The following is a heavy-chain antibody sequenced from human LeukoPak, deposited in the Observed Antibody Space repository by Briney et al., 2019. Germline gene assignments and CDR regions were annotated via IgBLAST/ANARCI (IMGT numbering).Heavy chain of an antibody. CDR1: GYTFTNYG. V-gene: IGHV1-18*01. J-gene: IGHJ4*02. CDR3: AKDLGVQWLVLYYFDY. D-gene: IGHD6-19*01. Sequence: ASVKVSCKASGYTFTNYGFTWVRQAPGQGLVWMGWISAYNGHTNYAQKFQGRVTMTTDTSTSTVYMEVRSLRSDDTAVYYCAKDLGVQWLVLYYFDYWGQGTLVTVSS. CDR2: ISAYNGHT.